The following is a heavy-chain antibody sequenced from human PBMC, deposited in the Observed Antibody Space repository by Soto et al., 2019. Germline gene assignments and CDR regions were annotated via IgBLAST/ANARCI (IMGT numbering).Heavy chain of an antibody. J-gene: IGHJ3*02. V-gene: IGHV1-2*04. CDR2: INPNSGGT. Sequence: ASVKVSCKASGYTFTYRYLHWVRQAPGQGLEWMGWINPNSGGTNYAQKFQGWVTMTRDTSISTAYMELSRLRSDDTAVYYCARVGVGATALDIWGQGTMVTVSS. CDR1: GYTFTYRY. D-gene: IGHD1-26*01. CDR3: ARVGVGATALDI.